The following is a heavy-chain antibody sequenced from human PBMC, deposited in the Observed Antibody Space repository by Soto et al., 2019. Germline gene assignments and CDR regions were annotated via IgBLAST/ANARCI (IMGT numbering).Heavy chain of an antibody. V-gene: IGHV1-69*01. CDR3: ARNGTYSSSLSQYSGMDV. D-gene: IGHD6-6*01. CDR1: GGTFANFI. J-gene: IGHJ6*02. CDR2: IVPMFGTA. Sequence: QVQLVQSGAEVQEPGSSVKVSCKASGGTFANFIMNWVRQTPGQGLEWMGGIVPMFGTATYAEKFKGRVTISATESTSTAYMEPTSLRSEDTAVYYCARNGTYSSSLSQYSGMDVWGQGTTVTVS.